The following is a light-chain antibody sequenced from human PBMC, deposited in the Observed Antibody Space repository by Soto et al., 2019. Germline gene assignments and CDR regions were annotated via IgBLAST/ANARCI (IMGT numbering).Light chain of an antibody. V-gene: IGLV2-14*01. CDR3: SSYTTSGSLV. Sequence: QSALTQPASVSGSPGQSITISCTGTSSDVGGYNYVSWYQKHPGKAPKLMIYDVSNRPSGVSNRFSGSKSGNTGSLTISGLQAEDEADYYCSSYTTSGSLVFGGGTKLTVL. CDR1: SSDVGGYNY. J-gene: IGLJ2*01. CDR2: DVS.